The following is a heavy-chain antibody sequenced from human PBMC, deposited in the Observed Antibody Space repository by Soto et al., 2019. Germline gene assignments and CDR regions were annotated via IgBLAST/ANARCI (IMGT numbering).Heavy chain of an antibody. Sequence: PGGSLRLSCAASGFTFSSYGMHWVRQAPGKGLEWVAVISNDGLNKYYADSVKGRFTISRDDSKSTLSLQMNSLRAEDTAVYYCARPRGDYYYYYGMNVWGQGTTVTVSS. D-gene: IGHD3-10*01. CDR1: GFTFSSYG. J-gene: IGHJ6*02. CDR3: ARPRGDYYYYYGMNV. V-gene: IGHV3-30*03. CDR2: ISNDGLNK.